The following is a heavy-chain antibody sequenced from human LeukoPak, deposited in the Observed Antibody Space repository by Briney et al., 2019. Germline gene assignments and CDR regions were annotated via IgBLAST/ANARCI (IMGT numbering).Heavy chain of an antibody. CDR3: ARGSKVVTTIPRPGWYFDL. V-gene: IGHV4-34*01. CDR1: GFTFSNYA. J-gene: IGHJ2*01. CDR2: INHSGST. Sequence: PGGSLRLSCVASGFTFSNYAISWVRRAPGKGLEWIGEINHSGSTNYNPSLKSRVTISVDTSKNQFSLKLTSVTAADTTVYYCARGSKVVTTIPRPGWYFDLWGRGTLVTVSS. D-gene: IGHD2-21*02.